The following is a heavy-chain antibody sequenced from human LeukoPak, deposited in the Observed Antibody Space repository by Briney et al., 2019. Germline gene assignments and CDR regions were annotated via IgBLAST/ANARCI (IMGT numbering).Heavy chain of an antibody. V-gene: IGHV1-46*01. CDR1: GYTFTSYY. CDR2: INPSGGST. D-gene: IGHD6-13*01. CDR3: ARSLGRRLGSSWPSSHMDV. Sequence: GASVKVSCKASGYTFTSYYMHWVRQAPGQGLEWMGIINPSGGSTSYAQKFQGRVTMTRDTSTSTVYMELSSLRSEDTAVYYCARSLGRRLGSSWPSSHMDVWGKGTTVTVSS. J-gene: IGHJ6*03.